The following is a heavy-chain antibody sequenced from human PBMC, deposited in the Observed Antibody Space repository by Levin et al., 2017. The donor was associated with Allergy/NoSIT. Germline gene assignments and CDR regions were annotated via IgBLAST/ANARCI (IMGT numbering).Heavy chain of an antibody. J-gene: IGHJ3*02. V-gene: IGHV3-13*01. Sequence: GGSLRLSCAASGFTFSRYDMHWVRQATGKGLEWVSAIGTAGDTYYPGSVKGRFTISREDAKNSLYLQMNSLRAGDTAVYYCARGGGLDDYDTRAGPRDAFDIRGQGTMVTVSS. D-gene: IGHD3-22*01. CDR1: GFTFSRYD. CDR2: IGTAGDT. CDR3: ARGGGLDDYDTRAGPRDAFDI.